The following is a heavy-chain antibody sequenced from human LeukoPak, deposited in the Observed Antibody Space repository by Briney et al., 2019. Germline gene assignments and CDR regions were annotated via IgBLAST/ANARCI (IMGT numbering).Heavy chain of an antibody. CDR2: INHSGST. Sequence: SETLSLTCAVYGGSFSGYYWSWIRQPPGKGLEWIGEINHSGSTNYNPSLKSQVTISVDTSKNQFSLKLSSVTAADTAVYYCARAPLWRYYFDYWGQGTLVTVSS. J-gene: IGHJ4*02. CDR1: GGSFSGYY. V-gene: IGHV4-34*01. D-gene: IGHD4/OR15-4a*01. CDR3: ARAPLWRYYFDY.